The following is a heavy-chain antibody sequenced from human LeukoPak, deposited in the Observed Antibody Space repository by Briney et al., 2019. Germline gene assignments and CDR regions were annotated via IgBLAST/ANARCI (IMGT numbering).Heavy chain of an antibody. D-gene: IGHD3-10*01. Sequence: PSETLSLTCTVSGGSISSYSWSWIRQPPGKALEWIGYIYHTGSTNSNPSLVGRVTLSVDTSNNHFSLKLRSVTAADTAIYYCARDSGTTGEVKFDPWGQGTLVTVSS. CDR1: GGSISSYS. CDR3: ARDSGTTGEVKFDP. J-gene: IGHJ5*02. V-gene: IGHV4-59*12. CDR2: IYHTGST.